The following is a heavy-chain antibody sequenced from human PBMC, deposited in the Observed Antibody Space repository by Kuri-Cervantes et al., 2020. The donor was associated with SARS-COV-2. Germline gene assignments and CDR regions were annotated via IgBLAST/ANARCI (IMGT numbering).Heavy chain of an antibody. CDR1: AFTFNSCN. J-gene: IGHJ6*03. D-gene: IGHD1-7*01. CDR3: ARDQQTRHWDSSDYYYYMDV. CDR2: ISSSTSTK. V-gene: IGHV3-48*01. Sequence: GESLKISCAASAFTFNSCNMNRVRQAPGKGLEWVSDISSSTSTKYYAGSMKGRFTISRDNSKNTLYLQMNSLRAEDTAVYYCARDQQTRHWDSSDYYYYMDVWGKGTTVTVSS.